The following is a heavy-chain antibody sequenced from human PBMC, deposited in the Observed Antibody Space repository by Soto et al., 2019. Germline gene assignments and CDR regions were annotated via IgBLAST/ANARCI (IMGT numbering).Heavy chain of an antibody. J-gene: IGHJ4*02. CDR2: IDYNGVT. CDR3: GKVLVGATGHTDSDS. V-gene: IGHV4-39*01. CDR1: GGSIYRSGYY. Sequence: PSETLSLTCTVSGGSIYRSGYYWGWIRQPPGRGLEWIGNIDYNGVTYSNPSLKSRVTISRDTSKNQFSLKLTSVTAADTALYYCGKVLVGATGHTDSDSWGPGTLVTFSS. D-gene: IGHD2-15*01.